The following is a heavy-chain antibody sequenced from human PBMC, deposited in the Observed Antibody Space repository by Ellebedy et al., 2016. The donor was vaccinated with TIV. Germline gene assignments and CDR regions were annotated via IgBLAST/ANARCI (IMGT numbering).Heavy chain of an antibody. D-gene: IGHD3-22*01. CDR2: IYYSGST. Sequence: SETLSLTCTVSGGSISSSSYYWVWIRQPPGRGLEWIGRIYYSGSTYYNPSLKSRVTISVDTSKNQFSLKLSSVTAADTAVYYCARHVINSSGQYYFDYWGQGTLVTVSS. CDR3: ARHVINSSGQYYFDY. V-gene: IGHV4-39*01. J-gene: IGHJ4*02. CDR1: GGSISSSSYY.